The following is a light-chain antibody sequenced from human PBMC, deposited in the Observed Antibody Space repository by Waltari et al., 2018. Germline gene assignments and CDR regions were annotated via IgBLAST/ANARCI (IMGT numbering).Light chain of an antibody. CDR1: RGVLYSSNNKNY. J-gene: IGKJ3*01. Sequence: DIVMTQSPESLAVSLGERATINCKSSRGVLYSSNNKNYLAWYQQKPGQPPKLLIYWASIRESGVPDRFSGSGSGTDFTLTISSLHAEDVALYYCQQYYSIPFTFGPGTKVDIK. V-gene: IGKV4-1*01. CDR2: WAS. CDR3: QQYYSIPFT.